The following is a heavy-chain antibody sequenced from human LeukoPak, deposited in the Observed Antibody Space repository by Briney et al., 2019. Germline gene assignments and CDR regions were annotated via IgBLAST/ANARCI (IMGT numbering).Heavy chain of an antibody. V-gene: IGHV3-74*01. CDR2: INSDGSST. D-gene: IGHD3-22*01. Sequence: GGSLRLSCAASGFTFSNYWMHWVRQAPGKGLVWVSRINSDGSSTSYADSVKGRFTISRDNAKNTLYLQMTSLRAEDTAVYYCARGDSSGYFGVVDYWGQGTLVTVSS. J-gene: IGHJ4*02. CDR1: GFTFSNYW. CDR3: ARGDSSGYFGVVDY.